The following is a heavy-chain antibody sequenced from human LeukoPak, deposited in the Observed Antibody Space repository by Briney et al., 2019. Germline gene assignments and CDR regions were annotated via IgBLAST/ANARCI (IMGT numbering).Heavy chain of an antibody. CDR2: INHSGST. CDR3: ASHYCSGGNCYFSDPYNWFDP. D-gene: IGHD2-15*01. CDR1: GGSFSGYY. J-gene: IGHJ5*02. Sequence: SETLSLTCAVYGGSFSGYYWSWIRQPPGKGLEWIGEINHSGSTNYNPSLKSRVTISVDTSKNQFSLKLSSVTAADTAMYYCASHYCSGGNCYFSDPYNWFDPWGQGTLVTVSS. V-gene: IGHV4-34*01.